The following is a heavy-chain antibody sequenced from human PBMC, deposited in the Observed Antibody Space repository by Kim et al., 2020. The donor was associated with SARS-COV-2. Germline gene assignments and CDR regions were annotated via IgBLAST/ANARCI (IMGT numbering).Heavy chain of an antibody. CDR1: GFTFSNAW. J-gene: IGHJ4*02. CDR2: IKSKTDGGTT. D-gene: IGHD3-10*01. CDR3: TTELLWFGEWGY. Sequence: GGSLRLSCAASGFTFSNAWMSWVRQAPGKGLEWVGRIKSKTDGGTTDYAAPVKGRFTISRDDSKNTLYLQMDSLKTEDTAVYYCTTELLWFGEWGYWGQGTLVTVSS. V-gene: IGHV3-15*01.